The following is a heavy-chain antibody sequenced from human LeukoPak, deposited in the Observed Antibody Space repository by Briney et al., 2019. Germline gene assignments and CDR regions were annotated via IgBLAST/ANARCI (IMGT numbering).Heavy chain of an antibody. J-gene: IGHJ3*02. D-gene: IGHD5-18*01. V-gene: IGHV1-2*02. CDR2: IKPNSGGT. CDR3: ASGGVWLEDAFDI. Sequence: ASVKVSCKASGYSFISQVMNWVRQAPGQGREWVGWIKPNSGGTNYAQKFQGRVTMTRDTSISTAYMELSRLRSDDTAVYYCASGGVWLEDAFDIWGQGTMVTVSS. CDR1: GYSFISQV.